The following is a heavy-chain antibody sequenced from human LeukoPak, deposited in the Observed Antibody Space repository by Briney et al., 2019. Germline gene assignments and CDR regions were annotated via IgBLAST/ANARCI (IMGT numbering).Heavy chain of an antibody. Sequence: SQTLSLTCTVSGYSISSGYYWGWIRQPPGKGLEWIGSLYHRGNNYYNPSLKSRVTISLDTSKNQVSLRLNSVTAADTAVYYCVRDGMATVDSWGQGTLVTVSS. CDR2: LYHRGNN. CDR3: VRDGMATVDS. CDR1: GYSISSGYY. J-gene: IGHJ4*02. D-gene: IGHD5-12*01. V-gene: IGHV4-38-2*02.